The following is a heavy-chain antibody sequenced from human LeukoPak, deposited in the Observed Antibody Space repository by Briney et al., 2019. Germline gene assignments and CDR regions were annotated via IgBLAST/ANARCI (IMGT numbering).Heavy chain of an antibody. V-gene: IGHV4-34*01. Sequence: SEPLSLTCAVYGGSFSGYYWSWIRPPPGKGLEWIGEINPSGSTPYIPPLKSRVTISVDTSKNQFSLKLSSVTAADTAVYYCARGNYYGSGTLGAVDIWGQGTMVTVSS. D-gene: IGHD3-10*01. J-gene: IGHJ3*02. CDR3: ARGNYYGSGTLGAVDI. CDR2: INPSGST. CDR1: GGSFSGYY.